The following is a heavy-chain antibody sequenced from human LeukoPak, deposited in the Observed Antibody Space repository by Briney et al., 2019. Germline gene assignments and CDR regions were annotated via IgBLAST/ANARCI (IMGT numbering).Heavy chain of an antibody. CDR2: INTDGSST. D-gene: IGHD3-9*01. Sequence: PGGSLRLSCAASGFTFSSYWMHWVRQAPGKGLVWVSHINTDGSSTNYADSVKGRFTISRDNAKNTLFLQMNSLSAEDTAVYYCARDLDWILFDYWGQGTLVTVSS. J-gene: IGHJ4*02. CDR3: ARDLDWILFDY. V-gene: IGHV3-74*01. CDR1: GFTFSSYW.